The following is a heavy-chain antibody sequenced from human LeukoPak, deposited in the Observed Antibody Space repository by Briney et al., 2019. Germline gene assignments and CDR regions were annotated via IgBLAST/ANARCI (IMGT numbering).Heavy chain of an antibody. CDR3: ARVAQGYCSGGSCRIFDY. D-gene: IGHD2-15*01. J-gene: IGHJ4*02. CDR2: INPNSAGT. CDR1: GYTFTDYY. V-gene: IGHV1-2*02. Sequence: ASVKVSCKASGYTFTDYYMHWVRQAPGQGLEWMGGINPNSAGTNYAQKFQGRVTMTRGTSISTAYMELSRLRSDDTAVYYCARVAQGYCSGGSCRIFDYWGQGTLVTVSS.